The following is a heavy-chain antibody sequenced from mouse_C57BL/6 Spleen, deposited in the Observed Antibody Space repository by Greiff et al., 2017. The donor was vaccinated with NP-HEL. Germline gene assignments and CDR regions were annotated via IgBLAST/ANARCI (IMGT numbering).Heavy chain of an antibody. Sequence: QVQLQQPGAELVRPGSSVKLSCKASGYTFTSYWMDWVKQRPGQGLEWIGNIYPSDSETHYNQKFKDKATLTVDKSSSTAYMQLSSLTSEDSAVYYCARLTYDGYLFAYWGQGTLVTVSA. CDR2: IYPSDSET. CDR1: GYTFTSYW. V-gene: IGHV1-61*01. CDR3: ARLTYDGYLFAY. J-gene: IGHJ3*01. D-gene: IGHD2-3*01.